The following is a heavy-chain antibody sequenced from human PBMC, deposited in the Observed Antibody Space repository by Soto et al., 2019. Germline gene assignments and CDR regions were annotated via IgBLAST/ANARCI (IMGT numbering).Heavy chain of an antibody. J-gene: IGHJ4*02. Sequence: EVQLLESGGGLVQPGGSLRLSCAASGFTFSSYAMTWVRQAPGEGLQWVSSISGSGESTFHAASVKGRFTISKDNSKNTLTLQMNSLRAEDTAIYYCAKYSSYWDEDYWGQGTLVTVSS. CDR2: ISGSGEST. CDR1: GFTFSSYA. CDR3: AKYSSYWDEDY. V-gene: IGHV3-23*01. D-gene: IGHD3-22*01.